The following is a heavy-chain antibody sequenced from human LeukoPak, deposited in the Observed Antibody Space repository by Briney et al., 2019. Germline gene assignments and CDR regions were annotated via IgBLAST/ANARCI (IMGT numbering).Heavy chain of an antibody. CDR1: GYTITSYD. D-gene: IGHD2-2*01. Sequence: ASEKVSCKASGYTITSYDINWVRQATGQGLEWMGWMNPTSGKTGYTQKFQGRVTMTSDTSTGTAYMEMSSLRSEDTAVYYCARGSRYCSSDNCCHFDYWGQGTLVTGSS. J-gene: IGHJ4*02. V-gene: IGHV1-8*01. CDR2: MNPTSGKT. CDR3: ARGSRYCSSDNCCHFDY.